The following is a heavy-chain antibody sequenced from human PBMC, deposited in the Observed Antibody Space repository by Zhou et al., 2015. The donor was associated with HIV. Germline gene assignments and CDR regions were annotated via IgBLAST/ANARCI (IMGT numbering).Heavy chain of an antibody. V-gene: IGHV3-9*01. CDR1: GFTFDDYA. Sequence: EVRLVESGGGLVQPGRSLRLSCAVSGFTFDDYAMHWVRQAPGKGLEWVSGISWNSGTIAYADSVKGRFTISRDNAKNSLHLQMTSLRAEDTALYYCTKEIYDSSGPFDYWGQGTLVTVSS. CDR3: TKEIYDSSGPFDY. D-gene: IGHD3-22*01. CDR2: ISWNSGTI. J-gene: IGHJ4*02.